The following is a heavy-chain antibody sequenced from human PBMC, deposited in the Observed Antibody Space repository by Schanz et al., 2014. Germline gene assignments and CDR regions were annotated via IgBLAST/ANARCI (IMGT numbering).Heavy chain of an antibody. CDR3: ARSRSGFYFDY. Sequence: EVQLAESGGGLVQPGGSLRLSCAASGFTFSSYAMSWVRQAPGKGLEWVSSISYGTSYIYYAESVKGRFTISRDNAKNSLYLQMNGLRAEDTAVYYCARSRSGFYFDYWGQGTLVTVSS. CDR2: ISYGTSYI. D-gene: IGHD1-26*01. J-gene: IGHJ4*02. CDR1: GFTFSSYA. V-gene: IGHV3-21*01.